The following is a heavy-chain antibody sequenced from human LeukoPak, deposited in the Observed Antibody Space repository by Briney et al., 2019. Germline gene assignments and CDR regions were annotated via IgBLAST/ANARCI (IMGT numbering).Heavy chain of an antibody. Sequence: SETLSLTCTVSGGSISSSSYYWGWIRQPPGKGLEWIGSIYYSGSTYYNPSLKSRVTISVDTSKNQFSLKLSSVTAADTAVYYCARHVAHSLTIWFGELLSYCYMDVWGKGTTVTISS. CDR3: ARHVAHSLTIWFGELLSYCYMDV. V-gene: IGHV4-39*01. CDR2: IYYSGST. CDR1: GGSISSSSYY. D-gene: IGHD3-10*01. J-gene: IGHJ6*03.